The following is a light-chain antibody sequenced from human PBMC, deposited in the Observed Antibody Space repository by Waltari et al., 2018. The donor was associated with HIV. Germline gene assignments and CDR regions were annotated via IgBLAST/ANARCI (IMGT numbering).Light chain of an antibody. CDR1: QSVSSSY. CDR2: GSS. J-gene: IGKJ2*01. CDR3: QQYGGSPYT. V-gene: IGKV3-20*01. Sequence: EIVLTQSPGTLSLSPGERATRSCRASQSVSSSYLTWYQQKHGQAPSLLIYGSSSRASGIPDRFSGSGSGTDFPLTISILEPEDFAVYYCQQYGGSPYTFGQGTKLEIK.